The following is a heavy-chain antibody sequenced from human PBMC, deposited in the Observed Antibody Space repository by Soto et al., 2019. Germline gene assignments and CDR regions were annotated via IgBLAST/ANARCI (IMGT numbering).Heavy chain of an antibody. V-gene: IGHV4-31*03. D-gene: IGHD3-9*01. CDR2: IYYSGSP. CDR3: ARDGRYFDWLLV. Sequence: QVQLQESGPGLVKPSQTLSLTCTVSGGSISSGGYYWSWIRQHPGKGLEWIGYIYYSGSPYYNPSLKSRVTISVDPSKTLSSLKLRSVTAADTAVYYCARDGRYFDWLLVWGQGTTVTVSS. J-gene: IGHJ6*02. CDR1: GGSISSGGYY.